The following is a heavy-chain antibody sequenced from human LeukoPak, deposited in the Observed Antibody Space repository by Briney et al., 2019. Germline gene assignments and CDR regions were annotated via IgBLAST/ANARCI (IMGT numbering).Heavy chain of an antibody. CDR1: GFILSDYA. CDR3: ARDLFDY. Sequence: GGSLRLSCAASGFILSDYAMSWVRQAPGKGLEWVSAISGGDGAAYYADGTPYYADSVKGRFTISRDNAKNSLYLQMNSLRAEDTAVYYCARDLFDYWGQGTLVTVSS. J-gene: IGHJ4*02. CDR2: ISGGDGAAYYADGTP. V-gene: IGHV3-69-1*01.